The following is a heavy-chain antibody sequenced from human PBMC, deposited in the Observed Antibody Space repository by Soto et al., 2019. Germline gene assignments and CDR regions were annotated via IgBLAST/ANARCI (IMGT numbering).Heavy chain of an antibody. J-gene: IGHJ4*02. D-gene: IGHD3-3*01. CDR3: ARSDITIFGVVIIGFDY. Sequence: ASVKVSCKASGYTFTSYGISWVRQAPGQGLEWMGWISAYNGNTNYAQKLQGRVTRSTDTSTSTAYMELRSLRSDDTAVYYCARSDITIFGVVIIGFDYWGQGTLVTVSS. CDR1: GYTFTSYG. V-gene: IGHV1-18*01. CDR2: ISAYNGNT.